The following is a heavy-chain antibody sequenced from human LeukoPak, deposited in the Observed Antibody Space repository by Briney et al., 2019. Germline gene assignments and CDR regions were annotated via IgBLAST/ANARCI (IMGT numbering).Heavy chain of an antibody. J-gene: IGHJ4*02. D-gene: IGHD3-10*01. CDR3: ARDRDGTGNYPLDY. V-gene: IGHV1-69*04. CDR1: GGTFSSYA. Sequence: GASVKVSCKASGGTFSSYAISWVRQAPGQGLEWMGRIIPILGIANYAQKFQGRVTITADKSTSTAYMELSSLRSEDTAVYYCARDRDGTGNYPLDYWGQGTLVIVSS. CDR2: IIPILGIA.